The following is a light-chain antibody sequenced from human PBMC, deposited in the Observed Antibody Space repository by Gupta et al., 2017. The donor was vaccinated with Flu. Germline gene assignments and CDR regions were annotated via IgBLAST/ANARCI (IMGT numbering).Light chain of an antibody. V-gene: IGKV4-1*01. CDR3: QQDDSVPLT. CDR2: WAS. J-gene: IGKJ4*01. Sequence: DIVMTQSPDSLAVSLGERATINCKSSQSLLSVSNNNNYLAWFQQKSGQPPKLLIYWASTRESGVPDRFSGSGSGTEFTLTITSLQAEDVAVYYCQQDDSVPLTFGGGTKVEI. CDR1: QSLLSVSNNNNY.